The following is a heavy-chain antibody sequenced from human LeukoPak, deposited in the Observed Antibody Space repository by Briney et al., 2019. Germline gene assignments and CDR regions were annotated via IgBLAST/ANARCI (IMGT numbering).Heavy chain of an antibody. J-gene: IGHJ6*03. CDR1: GFTVSSNY. D-gene: IGHD6-13*01. CDR2: IYSGGST. Sequence: GGSLGLSCAASGFTVSSNYMSWVRQAPGKGLEWVSVIYSGGSTYYADSVKGRFTISRDNSKNTLYLQMNSLRAEDTAVYYCARGRYSSSWYVGNYYYYYYMDVWGKGTTVTVSS. V-gene: IGHV3-53*01. CDR3: ARGRYSSSWYVGNYYYYYYMDV.